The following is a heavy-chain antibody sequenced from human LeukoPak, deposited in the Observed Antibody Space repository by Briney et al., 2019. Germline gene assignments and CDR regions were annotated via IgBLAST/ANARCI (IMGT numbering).Heavy chain of an antibody. CDR1: GGSISSYY. CDR2: IYTSGST. J-gene: IGHJ5*02. CDR3: ARGTTYYYDSSGYYTWFDP. D-gene: IGHD3-22*01. V-gene: IGHV4-4*07. Sequence: PSETLSLTCTVSGGSISSYYWSWIRQPAGKGLEWIGRIYTSGSTNYNPSLKSRVTMSVDTSKNQFSLKLSSVTAADTAVHYCARGTTYYYDSSGYYTWFDPWGQGTLVTVSS.